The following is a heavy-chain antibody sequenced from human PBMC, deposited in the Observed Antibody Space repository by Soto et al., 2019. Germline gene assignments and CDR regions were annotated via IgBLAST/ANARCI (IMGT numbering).Heavy chain of an antibody. CDR3: AREGLTSGYSFAY. CDR1: GYTFLAYS. CDR2: ISASNSNT. J-gene: IGHJ4*02. D-gene: IGHD2-2*02. V-gene: IGHV1-18*04. Sequence: SVKVSCQSSGYTFLAYSITCVRQHPGQGLEWMGWISASNSNTEYAQKFQGRVTMTTDTSTGTAYMELRSLRSDDTAMYYCAREGLTSGYSFAYWGQGNLVTVCS.